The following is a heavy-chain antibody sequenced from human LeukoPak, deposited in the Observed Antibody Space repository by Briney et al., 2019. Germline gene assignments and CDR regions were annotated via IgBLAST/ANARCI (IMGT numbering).Heavy chain of an antibody. V-gene: IGHV4-59*08. CDR2: IYYSGST. Sequence: KPSETLSLTCTVSGGSISSSYWSWIRQAPGKGLEWIGYIYYSGSTGYNPSLKSRVTISVDTSKNQFSLELTSVTAADTAVYYCARHASRYDSSGYYYFDYWGQGTLVTVSS. J-gene: IGHJ4*02. D-gene: IGHD3-22*01. CDR3: ARHASRYDSSGYYYFDY. CDR1: GGSISSSY.